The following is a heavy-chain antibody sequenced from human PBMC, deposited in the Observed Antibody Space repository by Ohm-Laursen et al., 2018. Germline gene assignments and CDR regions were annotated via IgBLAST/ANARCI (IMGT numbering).Heavy chain of an antibody. D-gene: IGHD6-19*01. Sequence: SETLSLTCTVSGGSIKSYYWMWLRQPPGKGLEWIGYMYYSGGTDYNPSLKSRVTISVDTSKNHFSLKLSSVTAADTAVYYCARYNIGSWFDPWGQGTLVTVSS. V-gene: IGHV4-59*12. J-gene: IGHJ5*02. CDR3: ARYNIGSWFDP. CDR1: GGSIKSYY. CDR2: MYYSGGT.